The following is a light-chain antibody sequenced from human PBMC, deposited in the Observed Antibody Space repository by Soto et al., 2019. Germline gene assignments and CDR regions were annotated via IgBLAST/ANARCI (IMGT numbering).Light chain of an antibody. CDR2: GAS. CDR1: QSVSSN. CDR3: QQYNNWLRT. Sequence: ETVMTQSPATLSVSPGERATLSCRASQSVSSNVAWYQQKPGQAPRLLIYGASTRATGIPARFSGSGSGTEFTLTISSLQSEDCAVYYCQQYNNWLRTFGQGTKVEIK. V-gene: IGKV3-15*01. J-gene: IGKJ1*01.